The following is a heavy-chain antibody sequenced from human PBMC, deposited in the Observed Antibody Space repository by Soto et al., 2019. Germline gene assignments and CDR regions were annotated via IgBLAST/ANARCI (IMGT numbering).Heavy chain of an antibody. CDR3: ARSRTGTTYGGMDV. CDR2: IYYTGST. CDR1: GGSISSYY. V-gene: IGHV4-59*08. J-gene: IGHJ6*02. D-gene: IGHD1-7*01. Sequence: SETLSLTCTVSGGSISSYYWSWVRQRPGKGLEWIGYIYYTGSTNYNPPLKSRVTISVDTSKNQFSLKLNSVTAADTAVYYCARSRTGTTYGGMDVWGQGTTVTVSS.